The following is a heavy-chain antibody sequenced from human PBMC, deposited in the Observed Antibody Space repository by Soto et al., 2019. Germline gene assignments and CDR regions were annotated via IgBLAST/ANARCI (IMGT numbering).Heavy chain of an antibody. V-gene: IGHV1-18*01. D-gene: IGHD3-10*01. Sequence: ASVKVSCKASGYTFTSYGISWVRQAPGQGLEWMGWISAYNGNTNYAQKLQGRVTMTTDTSTSTAYVELRSLRSDDTAVYYCARGGYYGSGSYPAAWFDPWGQGTLVTVSS. CDR2: ISAYNGNT. CDR1: GYTFTSYG. J-gene: IGHJ5*02. CDR3: ARGGYYGSGSYPAAWFDP.